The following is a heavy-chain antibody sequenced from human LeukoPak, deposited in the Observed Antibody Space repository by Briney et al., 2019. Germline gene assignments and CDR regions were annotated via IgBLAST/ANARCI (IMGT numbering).Heavy chain of an antibody. D-gene: IGHD3-10*01. CDR2: ISWDGGST. CDR1: GFTFDDYT. V-gene: IGHV3-43*01. CDR3: AKDTHYGSGSQFDY. Sequence: GGSLRLSCAAAGFTFDDYTMHWVRQAPGKGLEWVSLISWDGGSTYYADSVKGRFTISRDNSKNSLYLQMNSLRTEDTALYYCAKDTHYGSGSQFDYWGQGTLVTVSS. J-gene: IGHJ4*02.